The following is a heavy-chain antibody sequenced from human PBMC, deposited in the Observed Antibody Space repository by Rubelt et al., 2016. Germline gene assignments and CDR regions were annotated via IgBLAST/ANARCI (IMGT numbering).Heavy chain of an antibody. CDR2: LFSNDEE. J-gene: IGHJ4*02. V-gene: IGHV2-26*01. CDR1: GFSLRIARMV. CDR3: ARTIYDSSYYYNYFDY. Sequence: QVTLKESVPVLVKPTETLTLTCTVSGFSLRIARMVVCWIRPPPGKALAWLEHLFSNDEESSSTSLKTRHAISKDTSTRQVGLTRTKMDTVETATYYCARTIYDSSYYYNYFDYWGQGTLVTVST. D-gene: IGHD3-22*01.